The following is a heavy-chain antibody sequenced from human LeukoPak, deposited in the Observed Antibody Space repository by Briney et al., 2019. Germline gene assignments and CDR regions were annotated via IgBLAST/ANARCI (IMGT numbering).Heavy chain of an antibody. D-gene: IGHD2-15*01. Sequence: PGGSLRLSCAASGFTFSGYYMSWIRQAPGKGLEWVSYISSSGSTIYYADSVKGRFTISRDNAKNSLYLQMNSLRAEDTAVYYCARDRCSGGSCYSHYYYMDVWGKGTTVTTSS. V-gene: IGHV3-11*01. J-gene: IGHJ6*03. CDR2: ISSSGSTI. CDR3: ARDRCSGGSCYSHYYYMDV. CDR1: GFTFSGYY.